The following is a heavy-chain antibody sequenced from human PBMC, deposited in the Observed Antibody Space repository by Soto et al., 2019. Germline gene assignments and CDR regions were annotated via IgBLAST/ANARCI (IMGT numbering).Heavy chain of an antibody. CDR2: IYWDDDK. D-gene: IGHD3-22*01. Sequence: QITLKESGPTLVKPTQPNTLTCTFSGFSLSTSGVGVGWIRQPPGKALEWIALIYWDDDKRYSPSLRSRLTNTQDTSKNQVVLTMTNMAPVDTATYYCAHMLVVVYMGDAFDIWGQGTMVTVSS. V-gene: IGHV2-5*02. CDR3: AHMLVVVYMGDAFDI. J-gene: IGHJ3*02. CDR1: GFSLSTSGVG.